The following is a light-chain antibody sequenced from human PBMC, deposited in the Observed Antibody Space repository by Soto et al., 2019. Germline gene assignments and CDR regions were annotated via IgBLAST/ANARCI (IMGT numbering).Light chain of an antibody. CDR3: SSYTSSSTLYV. CDR1: GSDVGGYNY. J-gene: IGLJ1*01. CDR2: EVS. V-gene: IGLV2-14*01. Sequence: QSALTQHASVSGSPGQSSTIACTGTGSDVGGYNYVSWYQQHPGKAPKLMIYEVSNRPSGVSNRFSGSKSGNTASLTISGLQAEDEADYYCSSYTSSSTLYVFGTGTKVTVL.